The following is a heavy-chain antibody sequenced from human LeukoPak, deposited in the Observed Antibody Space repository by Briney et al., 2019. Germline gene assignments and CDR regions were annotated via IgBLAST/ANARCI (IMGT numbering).Heavy chain of an antibody. CDR3: ARDYSGSYFDY. CDR1: GGSIDPHY. J-gene: IGHJ4*02. D-gene: IGHD1-26*01. CDR2: IYYTGST. Sequence: SETLSVTRTVSGGSIDPHYWRWLRQPPRRGLEWIGYIYYTGSTKYNPSLKNRVSISVDTSKNQFSLKVSSVTATDTAVYYCARDYSGSYFDYWGQGTLVTVSS. V-gene: IGHV4-59*11.